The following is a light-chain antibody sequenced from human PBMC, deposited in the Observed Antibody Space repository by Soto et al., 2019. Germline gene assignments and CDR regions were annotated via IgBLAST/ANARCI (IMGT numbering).Light chain of an antibody. J-gene: IGKJ1*01. CDR1: QSVSRSY. CDR3: QQYCSSPWT. V-gene: IGKV3-20*01. CDR2: GAS. Sequence: ENVLTQSPGTLSLSQGEGATLSCRASQSVSRSYFAWYQQTPGQAPRLLIYGASTRATGIPDRFSGDGSGTDFTLTISRLEPEDFAVYYCQQYCSSPWTFGQGTKVETK.